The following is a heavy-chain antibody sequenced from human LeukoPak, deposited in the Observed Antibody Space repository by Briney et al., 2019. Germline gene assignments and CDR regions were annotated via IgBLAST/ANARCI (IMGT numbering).Heavy chain of an antibody. J-gene: IGHJ5*02. V-gene: IGHV6-1*01. CDR3: ARVVGSGKKIAAAGEFDP. Sequence: SQTLSLTCAISGDSVSSNSAAWNWIRQSPSRGLEWLGRTYYRSKWYNDYAVSVKSRITINPDTSRNQFSLQLNSVTPEDTAVYYCARVVGSGKKIAAAGEFDPWGQGTLVTVSS. D-gene: IGHD6-13*01. CDR2: TYYRSKWYN. CDR1: GDSVSSNSAA.